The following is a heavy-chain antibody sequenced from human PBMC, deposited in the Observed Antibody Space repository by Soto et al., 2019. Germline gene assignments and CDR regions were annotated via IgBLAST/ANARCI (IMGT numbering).Heavy chain of an antibody. CDR2: ISHSGST. D-gene: IGHD5-12*01. V-gene: IGHV4-34*01. Sequence: SETLSLTCAVYGGSFSGYYWSWIRQPPGKGLEWIGEISHSGSTNYNPPLKSRVTISLDTSLNQFSLKLSSVTAADTAVYYCARGLRCSGYYYYFGMDVWGQGTTVTVSS. CDR3: ARGLRCSGYYYYFGMDV. J-gene: IGHJ6*02. CDR1: GGSFSGYY.